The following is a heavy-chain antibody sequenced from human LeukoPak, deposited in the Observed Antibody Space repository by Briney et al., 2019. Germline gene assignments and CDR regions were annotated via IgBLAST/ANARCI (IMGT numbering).Heavy chain of an antibody. CDR2: INHSGST. J-gene: IGHJ4*02. CDR3: ARAGDIVVVVAGYYFDY. D-gene: IGHD2-15*01. CDR1: GGSFSGYY. V-gene: IGHV4-34*01. Sequence: PSETLSLTCAVYGGSFSGYYWSWIRQPPGKGPEWIGEINHSGSTNYNPSLKSRVTISVDTSKNQFSLKLSSVTAADTAVYYCARAGDIVVVVAGYYFDYWGQGTLVTVSS.